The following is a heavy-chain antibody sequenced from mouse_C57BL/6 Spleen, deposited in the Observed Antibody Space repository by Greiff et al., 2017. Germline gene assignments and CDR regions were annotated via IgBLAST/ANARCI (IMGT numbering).Heavy chain of an antibody. Sequence: QVQLQQPGTELVKPGASVKLSCKASGYTFTSYWMHWVKQRPGQGLEWIGNINPSNGGTNYNEKFKSKATLTVDKSSSTAYIQLSSLTSEDSAVYYCASYDGYYDGSWFAYWGQGTLVTVSA. CDR3: ASYDGYYDGSWFAY. J-gene: IGHJ3*01. V-gene: IGHV1-53*01. CDR1: GYTFTSYW. D-gene: IGHD2-3*01. CDR2: INPSNGGT.